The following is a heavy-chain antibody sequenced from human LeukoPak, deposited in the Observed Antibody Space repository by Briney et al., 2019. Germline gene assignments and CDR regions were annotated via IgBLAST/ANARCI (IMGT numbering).Heavy chain of an antibody. V-gene: IGHV1-8*03. CDR2: MNPNSGNT. Sequence: GASVKVSCKASGYTLTSYDINWVRQATGQGLEWMGWMNPNSGNTGYAQKIQGRVTITRNTSISTAYMELSSLRSEDTAVYYCARGLQYHKDFDYWGQGTLVTVSS. CDR3: ARGLQYHKDFDY. D-gene: IGHD2-15*01. CDR1: GYTLTSYD. J-gene: IGHJ4*02.